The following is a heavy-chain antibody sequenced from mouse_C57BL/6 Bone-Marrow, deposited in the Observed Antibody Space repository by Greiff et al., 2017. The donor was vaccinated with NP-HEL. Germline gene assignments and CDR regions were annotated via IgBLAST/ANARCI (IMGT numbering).Heavy chain of an antibody. Sequence: QVQLQQSGPELVKPGASVKISCKASGYSFTSYYIHWVKQRPGQGLEWIGWIYPGSGNTKYNEKFKGKATLTADTSSSTAYMQLSSLTSEDSAVYYCARLGVIYYDYPFAYWGQGTLVTVSA. CDR1: GYSFTSYY. CDR2: IYPGSGNT. V-gene: IGHV1-66*01. D-gene: IGHD2-4*01. CDR3: ARLGVIYYDYPFAY. J-gene: IGHJ3*01.